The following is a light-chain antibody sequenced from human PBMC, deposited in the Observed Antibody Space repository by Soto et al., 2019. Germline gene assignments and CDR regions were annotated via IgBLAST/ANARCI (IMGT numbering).Light chain of an antibody. Sequence: QSALTQPASVSGSPGQSITISCAGTSSDVGKYDLVSWYQQHPGKAPKLIIYEVTKRPSGVSNRFSGSKSGNAASLTISGLQTEDEADYYCCSYGFIRPYVSGQGTKVTVL. CDR3: CSYGFIRPYV. CDR1: SSDVGKYDL. CDR2: EVT. V-gene: IGLV2-23*02. J-gene: IGLJ1*01.